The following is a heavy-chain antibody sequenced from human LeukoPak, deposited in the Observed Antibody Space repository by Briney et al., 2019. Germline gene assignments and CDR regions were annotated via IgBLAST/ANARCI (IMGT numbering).Heavy chain of an antibody. CDR2: INKDGSEE. CDR1: GFNLNSYL. V-gene: IGHV3-7*01. J-gene: IGHJ3*01. D-gene: IGHD1-14*01. Sequence: GGSLRLSCVASGFNLNSYLMSWVRQAPGRGLEWVANINKDGSEENYLDSVKGRFTVSRDNAKNSLYLQMNSLRGEDTAVYYCARSNPNRNALDLWGQGTMVTISS. CDR3: ARSNPNRNALDL.